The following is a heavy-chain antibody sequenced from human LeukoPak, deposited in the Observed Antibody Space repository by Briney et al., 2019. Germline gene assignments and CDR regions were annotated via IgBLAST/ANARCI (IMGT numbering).Heavy chain of an antibody. CDR3: ARDSGSTYYYDSSGYYGYYFDY. CDR1: GGTFSSYA. J-gene: IGHJ4*02. CDR2: IIPILGIA. D-gene: IGHD3-22*01. V-gene: IGHV1-69*04. Sequence: SVKDSCKASGGTFSSYAISWVRQAPGQGLEWMGRIIPILGIANYAQKFQGRVTITADKSTSTAYVELSSLRSEDTAVYYCARDSGSTYYYDSSGYYGYYFDYWGQGTLVTVSS.